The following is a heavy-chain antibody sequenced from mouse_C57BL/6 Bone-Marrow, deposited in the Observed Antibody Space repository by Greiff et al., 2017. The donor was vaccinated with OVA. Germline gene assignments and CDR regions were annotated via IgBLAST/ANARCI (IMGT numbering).Heavy chain of an antibody. CDR2: INYDGSST. J-gene: IGHJ2*01. Sequence: EVKLVESEGGLVQPGSSMKLSCTASGFTFSDYYMAWVRQVPEKGLEWVANINYDGSSTYYLDSLKSRFIISRDNAKNILYLQMSSLKSEDTATYDCARDLGWLLGYFDYWGQGTTLTVSS. CDR1: GFTFSDYY. CDR3: ARDLGWLLGYFDY. V-gene: IGHV5-16*01. D-gene: IGHD2-3*01.